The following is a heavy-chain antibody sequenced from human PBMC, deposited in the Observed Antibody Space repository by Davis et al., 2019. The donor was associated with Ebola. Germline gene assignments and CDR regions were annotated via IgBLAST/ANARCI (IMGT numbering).Heavy chain of an antibody. CDR1: GFTFSSYA. V-gene: IGHV3-30-3*01. CDR2: ISYDGSNT. J-gene: IGHJ6*01. CDR3: ARVRTQYSYDTSGYYRYYDYYGMDV. D-gene: IGHD3-22*01. Sequence: GGSLRLSCAASGFTFSSYAMHWVRQAPGKGLEWVAVISYDGSNTYYADSVKGRFTISRDNSKNTLYLQMNSLRAEDTAVYYCARVRTQYSYDTSGYYRYYDYYGMDVWGQGTTVTVSS.